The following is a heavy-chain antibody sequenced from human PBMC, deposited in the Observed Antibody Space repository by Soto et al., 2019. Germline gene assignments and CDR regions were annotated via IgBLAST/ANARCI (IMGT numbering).Heavy chain of an antibody. CDR2: ISYDGSNK. CDR3: AAMVRDRYYYYYGMDV. CDR1: GFTFSSYG. V-gene: IGHV3-30*03. J-gene: IGHJ6*02. D-gene: IGHD3-10*01. Sequence: QVQLVESGGGVVQPGRSLRLSCAASGFTFSSYGMHWVRQAPGKGLEWVAVISYDGSNKYYADSVKGRFTISRDNSKNTLDLQMNSLRAEDTAVYYCAAMVRDRYYYYYGMDVWGQGTTVTVSS.